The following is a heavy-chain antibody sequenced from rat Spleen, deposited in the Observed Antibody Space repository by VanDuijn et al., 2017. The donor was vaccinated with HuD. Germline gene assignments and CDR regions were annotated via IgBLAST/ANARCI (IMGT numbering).Heavy chain of an antibody. D-gene: IGHD4-3*01. CDR2: ISSGGGGT. Sequence: EVQLVESGGGLVQPGRSLKLSCAASGFTFSSFPMAWVRQAPKKGLEWGAYISSGGGGTSYRDSVMGRFTISRDDARSSLYLQMDSLRSEDTATYYCARLHSGWDYVMDAWGQGASVTVSS. CDR1: GFTFSSFP. CDR3: ARLHSGWDYVMDA. V-gene: IGHV5-25*01. J-gene: IGHJ4*01.